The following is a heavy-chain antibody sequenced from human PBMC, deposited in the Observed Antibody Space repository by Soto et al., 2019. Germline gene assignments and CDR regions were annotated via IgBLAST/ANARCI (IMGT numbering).Heavy chain of an antibody. CDR3: ARPYSSGWYGDLDY. CDR1: GFTFSSYA. V-gene: IGHV3-30-3*01. J-gene: IGHJ4*02. D-gene: IGHD6-19*01. CDR2: ISYDGSNK. Sequence: QVQLVESGGGVVQPGRSLRLSCTASGFTFSSYAMHWVRQAPGKGLEWVAVISYDGSNKYYADSVKGRFTISRDNSKNTMYLQMNILRVEDTAVYYCARPYSSGWYGDLDYWGQGTLVTVSS.